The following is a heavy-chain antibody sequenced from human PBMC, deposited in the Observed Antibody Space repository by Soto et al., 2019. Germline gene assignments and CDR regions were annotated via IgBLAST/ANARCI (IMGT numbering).Heavy chain of an antibody. D-gene: IGHD3-9*01. CDR1: GFTFSSYG. J-gene: IGHJ5*02. V-gene: IGHV3-30*18. CDR2: ISYDGSNK. Sequence: PGGSLRLSCAASGFTFSSYGMRWVRQAPGKGLEWVAVISYDGSNKYYADSVKGRFTISRDNSKNTLYLQMNSLRAEDTAVYYCAKDGYSPSRGLRYFDWLFPTGWFDPWGQGTLVTVSS. CDR3: AKDGYSPSRGLRYFDWLFPTGWFDP.